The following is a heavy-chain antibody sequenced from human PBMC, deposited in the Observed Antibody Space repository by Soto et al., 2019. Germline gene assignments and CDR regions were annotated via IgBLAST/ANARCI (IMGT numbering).Heavy chain of an antibody. V-gene: IGHV3-23*01. CDR2: SSTSARST. J-gene: IGHJ4*02. CDR1: GIDFSNYA. Sequence: EVQLLESGGDLVQPGGSLRLSCVVSGIDFSNYAMTWVRQAPGKGLEWVAISSTSARSTYHADSVRGRFTISRDNSKNTLYLHMTNLRAEDTAVYYCAKDGNWLDVFLDLWGQGTPVTVSS. D-gene: IGHD6-19*01. CDR3: AKDGNWLDVFLDL.